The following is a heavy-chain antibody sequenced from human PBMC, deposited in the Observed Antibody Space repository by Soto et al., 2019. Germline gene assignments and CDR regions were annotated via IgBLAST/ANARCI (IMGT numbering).Heavy chain of an antibody. Sequence: APVKVSCKASGYTFPSYGISWVRQAPGQGLEWMGWSSAYNGNTNYEQRLQGRVTMPTDPSTSTAYMELRSLRSDDTAVYYCARARIVGATSVNWFDPWGQGTLVTVSS. J-gene: IGHJ5*02. CDR3: ARARIVGATSVNWFDP. V-gene: IGHV1-18*01. CDR1: GYTFPSYG. CDR2: SSAYNGNT. D-gene: IGHD1-26*01.